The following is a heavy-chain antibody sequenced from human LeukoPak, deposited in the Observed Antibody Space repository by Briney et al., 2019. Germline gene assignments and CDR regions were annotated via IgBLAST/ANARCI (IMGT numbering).Heavy chain of an antibody. J-gene: IGHJ4*02. CDR1: GGSISNYY. CDR3: AREGPMFDSGSYSKSLGY. CDR2: IYYSGST. D-gene: IGHD3-10*01. V-gene: IGHV4-39*07. Sequence: SETLSLTCTVSGGSISNYYWGWIRQPPGEGLEWIGSIYYSGSTYYNSSLQSRVTISVDTSKNQFSLKVNSVTAADTAVYYCAREGPMFDSGSYSKSLGYWGQGILVTVSS.